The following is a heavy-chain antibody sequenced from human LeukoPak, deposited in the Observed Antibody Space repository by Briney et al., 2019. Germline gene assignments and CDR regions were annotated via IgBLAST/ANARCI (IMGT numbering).Heavy chain of an antibody. V-gene: IGHV4-59*01. CDR2: IYIRGST. CDR3: AGAFRYGPLDF. Sequence: SETLSLTCTVSGGSISKNYWSWIRQPPGKGLEWIGFIYIRGSTNYNPSLKSRVTMSVDLSKNQFSLKLSSVTAADTAVYYCAGAFRYGPLDFWGQGTLVTVSS. CDR1: GGSISKNY. D-gene: IGHD5-18*01. J-gene: IGHJ4*02.